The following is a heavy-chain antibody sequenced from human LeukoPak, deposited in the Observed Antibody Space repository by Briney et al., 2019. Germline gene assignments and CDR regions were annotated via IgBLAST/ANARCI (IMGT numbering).Heavy chain of an antibody. V-gene: IGHV4-4*07. CDR1: GDSISSYY. CDR3: ARGAASSAFDI. D-gene: IGHD3-16*01. Sequence: SETLSLTCTVSGDSISSYYWSWIRQPAGKGLEWIGRIYSSESTNYNPSLKSRVTMSVDTSKNQSSLKLSSVTAADTAVYYCARGAASSAFDIWGQGTMVTVSS. J-gene: IGHJ3*02. CDR2: IYSSEST.